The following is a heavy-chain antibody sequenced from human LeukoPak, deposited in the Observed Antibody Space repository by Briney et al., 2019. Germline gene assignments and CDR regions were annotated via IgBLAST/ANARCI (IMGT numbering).Heavy chain of an antibody. CDR1: GFTFSSYG. Sequence: GSLRLSCAASGFTFSSYGMSWIRQPPGKGLEWVGYIYYSGSTNYNPSLKSRVTISVDTSKNQFSLKLSSVTAADTAVYYCTRGSIAYYYMDVWAKGPRSPSP. J-gene: IGHJ6*03. CDR3: TRGSIAYYYMDV. D-gene: IGHD3-22*01. CDR2: IYYSGST. V-gene: IGHV4-59*01.